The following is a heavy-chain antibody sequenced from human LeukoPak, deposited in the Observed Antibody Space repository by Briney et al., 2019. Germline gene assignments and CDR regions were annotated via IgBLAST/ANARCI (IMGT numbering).Heavy chain of an antibody. CDR1: GYSFTSYW. J-gene: IGHJ4*02. V-gene: IGHV5-10-1*01. CDR2: IDPSDSYT. Sequence: GESLQISCQGSGYSFTSYWISWVRQMPGKGLEWMGRIDPSDSYTNYSPSFQGHVTISADKSISTAYLQWSSLKASDTAMYYCARQAGTTDPFDYWGQGTLVTVSS. CDR3: ARQAGTTDPFDY. D-gene: IGHD1-1*01.